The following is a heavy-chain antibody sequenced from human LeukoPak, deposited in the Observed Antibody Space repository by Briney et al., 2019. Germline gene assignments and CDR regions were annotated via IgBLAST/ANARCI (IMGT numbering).Heavy chain of an antibody. CDR2: IYSGGTI. Sequence: PGGSLRLSCEASGFSIRTYYMSWVRQVPGKGLEWVSVIYSGGTIRYADSVKGRLTFSRDNFKDTLNLQMNSLRADDTAVYYCVRAVHHNFYSDSSGYYGDAFDVWGQGTVVTVSS. CDR3: VRAVHHNFYSDSSGYYGDAFDV. V-gene: IGHV3-53*01. CDR1: GFSIRTYY. J-gene: IGHJ3*01. D-gene: IGHD3-22*01.